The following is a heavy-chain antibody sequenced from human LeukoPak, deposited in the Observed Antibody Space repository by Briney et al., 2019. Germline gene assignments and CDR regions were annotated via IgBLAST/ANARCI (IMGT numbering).Heavy chain of an antibody. V-gene: IGHV4-39*01. CDR3: AVGLPAVHY. D-gene: IGHD2-2*01. CDR2: IYYSGST. CDR1: GGSTSSSSYY. J-gene: IGHJ4*02. Sequence: SETLSLTCTVSGGSTSSSSYYWGWIRQPPGKGLEWIGSIYYSGSTYYNPSLKSRVTISVDTSKNQFSLKLSSVTAADTAVYYCAVGLPAVHYWGQGTLVTVSS.